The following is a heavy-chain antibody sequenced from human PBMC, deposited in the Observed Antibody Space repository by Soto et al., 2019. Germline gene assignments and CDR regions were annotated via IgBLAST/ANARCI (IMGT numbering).Heavy chain of an antibody. J-gene: IGHJ4*02. D-gene: IGHD1-7*01. Sequence: SETLSLTCTVSGGSISTYNWNWIRQPPGKGLEWIGYIYYSGSTNYSPSLKSRVTISLDTSKNQFSLKLSSVTAADTAVYYCATGELYADYWGQGTLVTVSS. CDR1: GGSISTYN. CDR3: ATGELYADY. V-gene: IGHV4-59*01. CDR2: IYYSGST.